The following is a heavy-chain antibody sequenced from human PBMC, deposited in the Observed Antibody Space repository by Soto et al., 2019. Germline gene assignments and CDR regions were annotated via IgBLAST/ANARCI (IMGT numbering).Heavy chain of an antibody. CDR2: IIPIFGAA. D-gene: IGHD2-21*02. V-gene: IGHV1-69*01. CDR1: GGSFNSFA. Sequence: VQLVQSGAEVKKPGSSVKVSCKASGGSFNSFAISWVRQAPGQGLEWMGGIIPIFGAASYGQRIQGRVTITADESTSTAFMELSSLRSEDTAVYYCATSGECGGVCYVYRMDVWGQGTTVTVSS. J-gene: IGHJ6*02. CDR3: ATSGECGGVCYVYRMDV.